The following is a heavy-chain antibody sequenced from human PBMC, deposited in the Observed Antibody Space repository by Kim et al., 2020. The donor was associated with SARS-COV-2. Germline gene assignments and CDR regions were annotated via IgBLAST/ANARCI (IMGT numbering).Heavy chain of an antibody. CDR2: ISYDGSNE. Sequence: GGSLRLSCAASGFTFSTYGMYWVRQAPGKGLEWVALISYDGSNEYYADSVKGRFTISRDNSKNTLYLQMNSLRAEDTALFYCAKALLRGVNYYYYGMVVWGQGTTVTASS. V-gene: IGHV3-30*18. CDR3: AKALLRGVNYYYYGMVV. D-gene: IGHD3-10*01. CDR1: GFTFSTYG. J-gene: IGHJ6*02.